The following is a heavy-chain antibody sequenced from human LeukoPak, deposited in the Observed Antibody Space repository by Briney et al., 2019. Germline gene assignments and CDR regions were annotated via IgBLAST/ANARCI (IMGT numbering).Heavy chain of an antibody. CDR1: GLTLSIYC. CDR2: IASDGSST. CDR3: ARDRPQGNVN. Sequence: GGSVSLSCAASGLTLSIYCMNWVRHAPGKGLVWVSRIASDGSSTTYADSVKGRLSLSRDNAKHTLYLQMNSVRGEHTGVYYCARDRPQGNVNWGEGTLVTVSS. J-gene: IGHJ4*02. V-gene: IGHV3-74*01. D-gene: IGHD2-8*01.